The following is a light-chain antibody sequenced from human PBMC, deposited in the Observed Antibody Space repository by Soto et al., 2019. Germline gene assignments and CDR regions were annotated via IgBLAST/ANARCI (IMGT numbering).Light chain of an antibody. V-gene: IGKV3D-20*02. CDR3: QQRSNWPFT. CDR2: DVS. Sequence: EIVLAQSPAALSVSRGERATRSCRASQSARISLGWYQQKPGQAPRLLIYDVSTRATGVPARFSGSGSGTEFTLTITRLEPEDFAVYYCQQRSNWPFTFGPGTKVDI. CDR1: QSARIS. J-gene: IGKJ3*01.